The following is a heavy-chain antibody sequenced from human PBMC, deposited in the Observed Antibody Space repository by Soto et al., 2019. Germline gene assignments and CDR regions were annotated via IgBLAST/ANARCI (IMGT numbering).Heavy chain of an antibody. D-gene: IGHD3-3*01. J-gene: IGHJ3*02. Sequence: GGSLRLSCAASGFTFSSYWMSWVRQAPGKGLEWVANIKQDGSEKYYVDSVKGRFTISRDNAKNSLYLQMNSLRAEDTAVYYCARMRSGEKLVDAFDIWGQGTMVTVSS. CDR1: GFTFSSYW. V-gene: IGHV3-7*03. CDR3: ARMRSGEKLVDAFDI. CDR2: IKQDGSEK.